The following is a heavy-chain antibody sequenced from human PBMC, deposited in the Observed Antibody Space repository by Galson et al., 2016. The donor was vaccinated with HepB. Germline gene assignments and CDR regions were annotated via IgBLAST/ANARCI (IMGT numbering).Heavy chain of an antibody. CDR3: ARDRALTGDAFDI. V-gene: IGHV1-46*01. CDR2: INPSAGSP. D-gene: IGHD7-27*01. Sequence: SVKVSCKASGYTFTSYYIHWVRQAPGQGLEWMGIINPSAGSPSYAQNFQGRVTMTRDTSMSTVYMHQSSLRSEDTAVYYCARDRALTGDAFDIWGQGTMVTVSS. J-gene: IGHJ3*02. CDR1: GYTFTSYY.